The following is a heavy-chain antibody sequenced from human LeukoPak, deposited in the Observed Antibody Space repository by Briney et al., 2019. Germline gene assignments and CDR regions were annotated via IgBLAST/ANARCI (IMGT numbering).Heavy chain of an antibody. J-gene: IGHJ4*01. Sequence: SETLSLTCTVSGGSISSGSYYWRWIRQPAGKGLEWIGRIYTSGSTNYNPSLKSRVTISVDTTKNQFSLKLSSVTAAVTAAYYCARGGSDYDFWSGEYFDYWGHGTLVTVSS. CDR1: GGSISSGSYY. D-gene: IGHD3-3*01. V-gene: IGHV4-61*02. CDR3: ARGGSDYDFWSGEYFDY. CDR2: IYTSGST.